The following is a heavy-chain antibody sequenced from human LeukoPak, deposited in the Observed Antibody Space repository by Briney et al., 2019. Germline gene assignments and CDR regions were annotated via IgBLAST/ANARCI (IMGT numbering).Heavy chain of an antibody. V-gene: IGHV1-69*04. Sequence: SVKVSCKASGGTFSTDAINWVRQAPGQGLEWVGRIIPILDIPNYAQKFQGRVTITADKSTSTAYMELSSLRSEDTAVYYCARDPYLSGSKTSWYFDLWGRGTLVTVSS. J-gene: IGHJ2*01. CDR2: IIPILDIP. CDR1: GGTFSTDA. CDR3: ARDPYLSGSKTSWYFDL. D-gene: IGHD1-26*01.